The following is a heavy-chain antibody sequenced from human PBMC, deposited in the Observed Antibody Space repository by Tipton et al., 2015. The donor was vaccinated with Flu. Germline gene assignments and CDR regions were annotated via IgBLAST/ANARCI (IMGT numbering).Heavy chain of an antibody. J-gene: IGHJ5*02. V-gene: IGHV4-38-2*02. CDR3: VRRDYSNYVSDPKSWFDP. CDR2: MYHSGST. D-gene: IGHD4-11*01. CDR1: AYSISSAHY. Sequence: LRLSCTVSAYSISSAHYWAWIRQPPGKGLEWIGSMYHSGSTYHNPSLKSRVTISIDTSKNQFSLKMKSVTAADKAVYYCVRRDYSNYVSDPKSWFDPWGQGTLVTVSS.